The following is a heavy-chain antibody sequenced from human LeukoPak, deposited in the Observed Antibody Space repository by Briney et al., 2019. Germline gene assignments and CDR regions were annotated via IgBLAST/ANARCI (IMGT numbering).Heavy chain of an antibody. V-gene: IGHV4-31*03. J-gene: IGHJ4*02. Sequence: SETLSLTCTVSGGSISSGGYYWSWIRQHAGKGLEWIGYIYYSGSTYYNPSLKSRVTISVDTSKNQFSLKLSSVTAADTAVYYCARTPGTRKWNWHYFDYWGQGTLVTVSS. CDR2: IYYSGST. D-gene: IGHD1-7*01. CDR3: ARTPGTRKWNWHYFDY. CDR1: GGSISSGGYY.